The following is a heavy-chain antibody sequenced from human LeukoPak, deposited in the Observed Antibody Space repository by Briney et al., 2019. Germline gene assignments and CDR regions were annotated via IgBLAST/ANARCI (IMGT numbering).Heavy chain of an antibody. D-gene: IGHD3-16*01. V-gene: IGHV4-34*01. CDR3: ARLPPSSAYYYYYYMDV. CDR2: INHSGST. J-gene: IGHJ6*03. CDR1: GGSFSGYY. Sequence: SETLSLTCAVYGGSFSGYYWSWIRQPPGKGLEWIGEINHSGSTNYNPSLKSRVTISVDTSKNQFSLKLSSVTAADTAVYYCARLPPSSAYYYYYYMDVWSKGTTVTISS.